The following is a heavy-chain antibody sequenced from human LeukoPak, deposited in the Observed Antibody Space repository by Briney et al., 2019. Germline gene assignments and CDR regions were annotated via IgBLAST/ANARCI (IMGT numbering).Heavy chain of an antibody. CDR2: IYSGGDT. Sequence: GGSLRLSCAASGFTFSSYAMSWVRQAPGKGLEWVSVIYSGGDTYYADSVKGRFTISRDSSKNTLSLQMDYLRAEDTAVYYCARGRDPASARYFDYWGQGTLVTVSS. J-gene: IGHJ4*02. D-gene: IGHD6-6*01. V-gene: IGHV3-53*01. CDR3: ARGRDPASARYFDY. CDR1: GFTFSSYA.